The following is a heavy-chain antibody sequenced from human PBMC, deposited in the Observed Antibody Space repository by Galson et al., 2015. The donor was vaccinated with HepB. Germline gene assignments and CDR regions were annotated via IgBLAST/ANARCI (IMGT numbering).Heavy chain of an antibody. V-gene: IGHV3-21*01. CDR3: ARELLGKWFGADAFDI. J-gene: IGHJ3*02. D-gene: IGHD3-10*01. Sequence: SLRLSCAAPGFTFSSYSMNWVRQAPGKGLEWVSSISSSSSYIYYADSVKGRFTISRDNAKNSLYLQMNSLRAEDTAVYYCARELLGKWFGADAFDIWGQGTIVTVSS. CDR2: ISSSSSYI. CDR1: GFTFSSYS.